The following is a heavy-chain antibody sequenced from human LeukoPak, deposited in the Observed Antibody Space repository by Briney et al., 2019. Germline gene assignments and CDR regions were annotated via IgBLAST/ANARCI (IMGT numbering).Heavy chain of an antibody. V-gene: IGHV4-4*07. CDR2: IYTSGST. D-gene: IGHD1-26*01. J-gene: IGHJ4*02. Sequence: SETLSLTCTVSGGSISSYYWSWIRQPAGKGLEWIGRIYTSGSTNYNPSLKSRVTMSVDTSKSQFSLKLSSVTATDTAVYYCARGGEWEPFDYWGQGTLVTVSS. CDR1: GGSISSYY. CDR3: ARGGEWEPFDY.